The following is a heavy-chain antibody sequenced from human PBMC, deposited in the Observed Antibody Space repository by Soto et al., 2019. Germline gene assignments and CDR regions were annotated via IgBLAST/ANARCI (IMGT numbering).Heavy chain of an antibody. V-gene: IGHV3-30-3*01. D-gene: IGHD4-4*01. CDR1: GFTFSTYA. J-gene: IGHJ4*02. CDR3: ASDAFLYSRGAYYDH. CDR2: ISYTGANQ. Sequence: QVRLVESGGGAVQPGDSLRLSCDASGFTFSTYALHWVRQAPGKGLEWVAFISYTGANQYYADSVKGRFTVSRDSSKNIASLQMTSLSPEDSAVYYCASDAFLYSRGAYYDHWGQGTLVTVSS.